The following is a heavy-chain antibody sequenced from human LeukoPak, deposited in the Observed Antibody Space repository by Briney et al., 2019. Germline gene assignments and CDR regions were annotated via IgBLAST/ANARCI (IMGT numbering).Heavy chain of an antibody. CDR2: ISSRSTYI. CDR3: ARRVADCSSIDCYRWFDP. CDR1: GFTFNNYS. J-gene: IGHJ5*02. V-gene: IGHV3-21*01. Sequence: GGSLRLSCVASGFTFNNYSMNWVRQAPGKGLEWVSSISSRSTYIYYADSLKGRFTISRDNAKNSLYLQMNSLRAEDTAVYYCARRVADCSSIDCYRWFDPWGQGTLVTVSS. D-gene: IGHD2-2*01.